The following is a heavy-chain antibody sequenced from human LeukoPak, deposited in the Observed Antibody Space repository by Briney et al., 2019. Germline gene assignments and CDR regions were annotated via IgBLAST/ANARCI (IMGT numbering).Heavy chain of an antibody. CDR1: GYTLTELS. CDR3: ATGYSSSWPLGY. CDR2: FDPEDGET. V-gene: IGHV1-24*01. D-gene: IGHD6-13*01. J-gene: IGHJ4*02. Sequence: ASVKVSCKVSGYTLTELSMHWVRQAPGKGLEWMGGFDPEDGETIYAQKFQDRVTMTEDTSTDTAYMELSSLRSEDTAVYYCATGYSSSWPLGYWGQGTLVTVSS.